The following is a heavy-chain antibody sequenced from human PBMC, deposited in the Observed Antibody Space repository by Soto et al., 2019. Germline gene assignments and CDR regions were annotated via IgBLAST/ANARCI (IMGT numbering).Heavy chain of an antibody. CDR2: ISSNGGST. D-gene: IGHD6-19*01. V-gene: IGHV3-64D*08. J-gene: IGHJ5*02. CDR1: GFTFSSYA. CDR3: VKDQVAVAGTLGDNWFEP. Sequence: PGGSLRLSCSASGFTFSSYAMHWVRQAPGKGLEYVSAISSNGGSTYYADSVKGRFTISRDNSKNTLYLQMSSLRAEDTAVYYCVKDQVAVAGTLGDNWFEPWGQGTLVTVSS.